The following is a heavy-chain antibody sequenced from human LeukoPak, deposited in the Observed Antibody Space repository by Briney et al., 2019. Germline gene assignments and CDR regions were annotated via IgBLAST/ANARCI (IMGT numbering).Heavy chain of an antibody. Sequence: SETLSLTCAVYGGSFSGYYWSWIRQPPGKGLEWIGEINHSGNTYYNPSLKSRVTISVDTSKSQFSLTLSSVTAADTAVYYCARQDTYFTSGSLYYFDSWGPGTLVTVSS. D-gene: IGHD3-10*01. CDR1: GGSFSGYY. V-gene: IGHV4-34*01. CDR3: ARQDTYFTSGSLYYFDS. J-gene: IGHJ4*02. CDR2: INHSGNT.